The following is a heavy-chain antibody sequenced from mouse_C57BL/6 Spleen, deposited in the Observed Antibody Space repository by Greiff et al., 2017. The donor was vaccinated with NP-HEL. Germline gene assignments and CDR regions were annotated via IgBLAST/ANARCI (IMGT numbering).Heavy chain of an antibody. D-gene: IGHD4-1*01. CDR1: GYTFTDYY. CDR2: INPNNGGT. CDR3: AREGGLVRLGRRQFAY. V-gene: IGHV1-26*01. Sequence: VQLQQSGPELVKPGASVKISCKASGYTFTDYYMNWVKQSHGKSLEWIGDINPNNGGTSYNQKFKGKATLTVDKSSSTAYMELRSLTSEDSAVYYCAREGGLVRLGRRQFAYWGQGTLVTVSA. J-gene: IGHJ3*01.